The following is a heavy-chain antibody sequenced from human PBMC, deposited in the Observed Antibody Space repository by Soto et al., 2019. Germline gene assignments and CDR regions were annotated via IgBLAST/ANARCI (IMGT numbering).Heavy chain of an antibody. D-gene: IGHD5-18*01. J-gene: IGHJ4*02. CDR1: GGSISSGGYS. V-gene: IGHV4-61*08. Sequence: SETLSLTCAVSGGSISSGGYSWSWIRQPPGKGLEWIGHIYSSGSTHYNPSLQNRVTISIDTSKNQVSLKVNSVTAADTAVYYCARDHPHSYGVYYFDYWGQGTPVTVS. CDR3: ARDHPHSYGVYYFDY. CDR2: IYSSGST.